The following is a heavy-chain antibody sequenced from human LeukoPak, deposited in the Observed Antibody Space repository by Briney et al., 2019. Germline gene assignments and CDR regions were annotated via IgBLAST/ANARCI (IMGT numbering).Heavy chain of an antibody. CDR1: GGTFSSYA. D-gene: IGHD5-18*01. CDR2: IIPIFGTA. V-gene: IGHV1-69*13. CDR3: VAAAMVTQNFDY. J-gene: IGHJ4*02. Sequence: SVKVSCKASGGTFSSYAISWVRQAPGQGLEWMGGIIPIFGTANYAQKFQGRVTITADESTSTAYMELSSLRSEDTAVYYCVAAAMVTQNFDYWGQGTLVTVSS.